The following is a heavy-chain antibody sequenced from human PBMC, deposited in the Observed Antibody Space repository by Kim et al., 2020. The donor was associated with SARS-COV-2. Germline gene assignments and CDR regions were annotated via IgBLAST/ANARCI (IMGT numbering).Heavy chain of an antibody. CDR1: GGSFSGYY. D-gene: IGHD2-2*01. V-gene: IGHV4-34*01. CDR3: ARGAPRLRYAPQRNWFYP. Sequence: SETLSLTCAVYGGSFSGYYWSWIRQPPGKGLEWIGEINHSGSTNYNPALTSRFTISVDTSKNQFSLNLSSVTAADTAVYYYARGAPRLRYAPQRNWFYP. CDR2: INHSGST. J-gene: IGHJ5*02.